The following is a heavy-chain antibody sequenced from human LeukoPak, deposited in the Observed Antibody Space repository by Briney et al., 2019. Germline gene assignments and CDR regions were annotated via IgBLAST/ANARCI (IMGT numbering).Heavy chain of an antibody. Sequence: GGSLRLSCAASGFTCISYWMSWVRQAPGEGMEWVANMKQDGSEKYYVDSVKGRFTISRDNAKNSLYLQMNSLRAEDTAVYYCAKPPQVGPDCSGYLLNWGQGTLVTVSS. CDR1: GFTCISYW. CDR2: MKQDGSEK. CDR3: AKPPQVGPDCSGYLLN. D-gene: IGHD3-22*01. V-gene: IGHV3-7*01. J-gene: IGHJ4*02.